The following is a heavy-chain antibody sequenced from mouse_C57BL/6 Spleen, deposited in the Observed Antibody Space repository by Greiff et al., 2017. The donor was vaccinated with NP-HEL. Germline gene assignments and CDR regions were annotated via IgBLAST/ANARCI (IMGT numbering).Heavy chain of an antibody. CDR3: AIYYSNLYAMDY. J-gene: IGHJ4*01. D-gene: IGHD2-5*01. Sequence: VQRVESGPGLVQPSQSLSITCTVSGFSLTSYGVHWVRQSPGKGLEWLGVIWSGGSTDYNAAFISRMSISKDNANSQVFFKMNSLQADDTAIYYCAIYYSNLYAMDYWGQGTSVTVSS. V-gene: IGHV2-2*01. CDR1: GFSLTSYG. CDR2: IWSGGST.